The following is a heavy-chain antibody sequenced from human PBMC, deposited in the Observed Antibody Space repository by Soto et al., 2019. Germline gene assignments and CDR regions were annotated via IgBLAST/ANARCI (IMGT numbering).Heavy chain of an antibody. J-gene: IGHJ4*02. V-gene: IGHV3-30-3*01. Sequence: GGSLRLSCAASGFTFSSHAMHWVRQAPGKGLEWVAVISYDGSNKYYADSVKGRFTISRGNSKNTLYLQMNSLRAEDTAVYYCARDRNGYDSSGYYSSYCFDYWGQGTLVTVSS. CDR1: GFTFSSHA. CDR2: ISYDGSNK. D-gene: IGHD3-22*01. CDR3: ARDRNGYDSSGYYSSYCFDY.